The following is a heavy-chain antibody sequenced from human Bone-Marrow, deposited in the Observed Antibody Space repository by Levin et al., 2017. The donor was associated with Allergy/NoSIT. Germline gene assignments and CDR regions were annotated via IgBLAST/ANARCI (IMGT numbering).Heavy chain of an antibody. V-gene: IGHV4-38-2*02. Sequence: RSQTLSLTCSVSGYSIRSAYYWGWSRQTPGKGLEWIGSVFHTGTTSYNPSLQSRVTMSRDTSKNHFSLQLRSVTAADTAIYYCVRDGGYQLLPLLSYFDYWGQGVLVTVSS. D-gene: IGHD1-26*01. J-gene: IGHJ4*02. CDR3: VRDGGYQLLPLLSYFDY. CDR2: VFHTGTT. CDR1: GYSIRSAYY.